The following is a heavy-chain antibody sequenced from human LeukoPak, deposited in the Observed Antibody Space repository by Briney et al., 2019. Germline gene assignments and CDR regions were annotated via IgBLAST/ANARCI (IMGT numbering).Heavy chain of an antibody. D-gene: IGHD1-26*01. CDR3: TIVKVGVGALDY. V-gene: IGHV3-15*01. CDR2: IKSKTDGETT. Sequence: PGGSLRLSCAASGFTFRNAWKSWVGQAPGKGLEWVGRIKSKTDGETTDYAAPVKGRFTISRDDSKNTLYLQMNSLKTEDTAVYYCTIVKVGVGALDYWGQGTLVTVSS. J-gene: IGHJ4*02. CDR1: GFTFRNAW.